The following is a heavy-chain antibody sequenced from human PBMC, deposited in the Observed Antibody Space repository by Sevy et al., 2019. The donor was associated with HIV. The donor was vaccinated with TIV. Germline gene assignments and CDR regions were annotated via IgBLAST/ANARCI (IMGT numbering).Heavy chain of an antibody. J-gene: IGHJ6*02. Sequence: SETLSLTCAVYGGSFSGYYWSWIRQPPGKGLEWIGEINHSGSTNYNPSLKSRVTISVDTSKNQFSLKLSSVTAADTAVYYCARLAIFGVVKLCYYYYGMDVWGQGTTVTVSS. V-gene: IGHV4-34*01. CDR1: GGSFSGYY. D-gene: IGHD3-3*01. CDR2: INHSGST. CDR3: ARLAIFGVVKLCYYYYGMDV.